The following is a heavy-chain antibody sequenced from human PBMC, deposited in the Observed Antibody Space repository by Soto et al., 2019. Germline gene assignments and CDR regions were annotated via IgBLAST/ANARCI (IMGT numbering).Heavy chain of an antibody. V-gene: IGHV3-23*01. CDR3: AHPRGYGVFDAYDI. Sequence: GSLRLSCAASGFTFTTYAMSWVRQAPGKGLEWVSAISAGGGTTYYADSVKGRFTLSRGNSMNALYLQIHSLRVEDTAVYYCAHPRGYGVFDAYDIWGQGTMVTVSS. CDR2: ISAGGGTT. J-gene: IGHJ3*02. CDR1: GFTFTTYA. D-gene: IGHD4-17*01.